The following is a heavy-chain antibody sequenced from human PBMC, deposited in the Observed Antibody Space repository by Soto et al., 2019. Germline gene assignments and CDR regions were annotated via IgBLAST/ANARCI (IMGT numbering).Heavy chain of an antibody. CDR3: ARGSSARPGFDP. Sequence: SVKVSCKAAGGTFSSYAISWVRQAPGQGLEWMGGIIPIFGTANYAQKFQGRVTITADESTSTAYMELSSLRSEDTAVYYCARGSSARPGFDPWGQGTLVTVSS. D-gene: IGHD6-25*01. CDR2: IIPIFGTA. CDR1: GGTFSSYA. V-gene: IGHV1-69*13. J-gene: IGHJ5*02.